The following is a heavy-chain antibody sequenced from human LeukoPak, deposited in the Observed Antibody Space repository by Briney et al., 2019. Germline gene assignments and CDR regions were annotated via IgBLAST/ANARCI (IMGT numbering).Heavy chain of an antibody. V-gene: IGHV3-21*01. CDR3: ARDRYYYDSSGYLYFDY. CDR2: ISSSSYI. CDR1: GFAFSSYS. D-gene: IGHD3-22*01. J-gene: IGHJ4*02. Sequence: AGGSLRLSCAASGFAFSSYSMNWVRQAPGKGLEWVSSISSSSYIYYADSVKGRFTISRDNAKNSLYLQMNSLRAEDTAVYYCARDRYYYDSSGYLYFDYWGQGTLVTVSS.